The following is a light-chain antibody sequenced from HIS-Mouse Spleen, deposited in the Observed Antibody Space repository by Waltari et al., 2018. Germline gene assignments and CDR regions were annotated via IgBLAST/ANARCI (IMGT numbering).Light chain of an antibody. V-gene: IGKV3-20*01. Sequence: EIVLTQSPGTLSLSPGERATLSCRASQSVSSSYVAWYQQKPGQAPRLLMYGASSRATGIPDRFSGSGSGTDFTLTISRLEPEDFAVYYCQQYGSSSALTFGGGTKVEIK. J-gene: IGKJ4*01. CDR3: QQYGSSSALT. CDR1: QSVSSSY. CDR2: GAS.